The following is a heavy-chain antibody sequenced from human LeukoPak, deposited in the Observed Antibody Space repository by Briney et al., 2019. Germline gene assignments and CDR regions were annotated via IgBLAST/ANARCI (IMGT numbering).Heavy chain of an antibody. CDR1: GSTFDDYA. J-gene: IGHJ4*02. Sequence: GGSLRLSCAASGSTFDDYAMHWVRQAPGKGLEWVSGISWNSGSIGYADSVKGRFTISRDNAKNSLYLQMNSLRAEDTALYYCAKDKKRGYSYGYNDYWGQGTLVTVSS. D-gene: IGHD5-18*01. CDR2: ISWNSGSI. V-gene: IGHV3-9*01. CDR3: AKDKKRGYSYGYNDY.